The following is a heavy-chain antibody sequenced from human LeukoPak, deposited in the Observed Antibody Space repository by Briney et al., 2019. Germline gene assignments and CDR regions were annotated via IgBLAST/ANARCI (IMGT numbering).Heavy chain of an antibody. D-gene: IGHD6-13*01. CDR1: GFTFSSYS. J-gene: IGHJ4*02. Sequence: PGGSLRLSCAASGFTFSSYSMNWVRQAPGKGLEWVSYISSSSSTIYYADSVKGRFTISRDNAKNSLYLQMNSLRAEDTAVYYCAKESRSSSWYFDYWGQGTLVTVSS. CDR3: AKESRSSSWYFDY. V-gene: IGHV3-48*04. CDR2: ISSSSSTI.